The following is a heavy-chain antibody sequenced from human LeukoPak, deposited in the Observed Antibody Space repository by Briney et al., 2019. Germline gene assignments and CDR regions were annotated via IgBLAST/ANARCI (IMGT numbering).Heavy chain of an antibody. J-gene: IGHJ4*02. CDR1: GGSFSGYY. CDR2: INHSGST. V-gene: IGHV4-34*01. Sequence: HPSETLSLTCAVYGGSFSGYYWSWIRQPPGKGLEWIGEINHSGSTNYNPSLKSRVTISVDTSKNQFSLKLSSVTAADTAVYYCARRRSGSYTDYWGQGTLVTVSS. CDR3: ARRRSGSYTDY. D-gene: IGHD3-10*01.